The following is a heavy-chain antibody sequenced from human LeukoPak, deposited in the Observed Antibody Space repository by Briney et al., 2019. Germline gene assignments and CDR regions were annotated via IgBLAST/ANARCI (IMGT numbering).Heavy chain of an antibody. CDR2: INPNSGRT. CDR3: ARELVRSYYGMDV. D-gene: IGHD6-6*01. V-gene: IGHV1-2*06. J-gene: IGHJ6*02. Sequence: VASVKVSCKASGYTFTGYYMHWVRPAPGQGLEWMGRINPNSGRTNYAQKFQGRVTMTRDTSISTAYMELSRLRSDDTAVYYCARELVRSYYGMDVWGQGTTVTVSS. CDR1: GYTFTGYY.